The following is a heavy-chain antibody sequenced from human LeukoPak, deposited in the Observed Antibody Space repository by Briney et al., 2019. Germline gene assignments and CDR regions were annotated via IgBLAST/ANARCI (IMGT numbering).Heavy chain of an antibody. CDR2: ISGSGGST. V-gene: IGHV3-23*01. J-gene: IGHJ4*02. CDR1: GXTFSSYA. CDR3: AKETYYDFWSGYSIDY. Sequence: PGGSLRLSCXASGXTFSSYAMSWVRQAPGKGLEWVSAISGSGGSTYYADSVKGRFTISRDNSKNTLYLQMNSLRAEDTAVYYCAKETYYDFWSGYSIDYWGQGTLVTVSS. D-gene: IGHD3-3*01.